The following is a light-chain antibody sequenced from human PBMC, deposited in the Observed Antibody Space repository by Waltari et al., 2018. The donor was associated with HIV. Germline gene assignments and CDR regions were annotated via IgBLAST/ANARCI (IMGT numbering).Light chain of an antibody. Sequence: QSALTQPASVSGSLGQSVTISCPGANSDIGGYNYVSWYQQHPGKAPKPIIHEVRNRPSGVSDRFSGSKSGNTASLTISGLQAEDESDYYCSSFITTTTHVVFGGGTRLTVL. CDR1: NSDIGGYNY. J-gene: IGLJ2*01. CDR3: SSFITTTTHVV. V-gene: IGLV2-14*01. CDR2: EVR.